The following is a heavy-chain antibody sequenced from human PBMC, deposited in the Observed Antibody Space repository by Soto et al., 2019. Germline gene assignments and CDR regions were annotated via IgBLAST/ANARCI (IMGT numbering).Heavy chain of an antibody. J-gene: IGHJ6*02. Sequence: GASVKVSCKASGGPFSSYAISWVRQAPGQGLEWMGGIIPIFGTPNYAQKFQGRVTITADESTSTAYMELSSLRSEDTAVYYCARGRRPILEWILHYYYYYGMDVWGQGTTVTVSS. CDR1: GGPFSSYA. CDR2: IIPIFGTP. V-gene: IGHV1-69*13. D-gene: IGHD3-3*01. CDR3: ARGRRPILEWILHYYYYYGMDV.